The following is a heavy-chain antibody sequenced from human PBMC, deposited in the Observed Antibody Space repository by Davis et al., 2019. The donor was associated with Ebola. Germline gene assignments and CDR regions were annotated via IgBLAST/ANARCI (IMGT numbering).Heavy chain of an antibody. CDR3: ARGEDAPAMLAFDI. Sequence: GESLKISCAASGFTFSSYAMHWVRQAPGKGLEWVAVISYDGSNKYYADSVKGRFTISRDNSKNTLYLQMNSLRAEDTAVYYCARGEDAPAMLAFDIWGQGTMVTVSS. V-gene: IGHV3-30-3*01. D-gene: IGHD2-8*01. J-gene: IGHJ3*02. CDR1: GFTFSSYA. CDR2: ISYDGSNK.